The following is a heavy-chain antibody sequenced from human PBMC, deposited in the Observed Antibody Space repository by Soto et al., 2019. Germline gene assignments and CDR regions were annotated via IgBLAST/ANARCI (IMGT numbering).Heavy chain of an antibody. CDR1: GGSISSGGYS. CDR2: IYHSGST. J-gene: IGHJ3*02. CDR3: SRGGTGGGSGGSGGAAFDI. V-gene: IGHV4-30-2*01. Sequence: SETLSLTCAVSGGSISSGGYSWSWIRQPPGKGLEGIGYIYHSGSTYYNPSLKSRVTITVDRSKTQFSLKLSSVTAADTAVYYYSRGGTGGGSGGSGGAAFDIWGQGTMVTVSS. D-gene: IGHD2-8*02.